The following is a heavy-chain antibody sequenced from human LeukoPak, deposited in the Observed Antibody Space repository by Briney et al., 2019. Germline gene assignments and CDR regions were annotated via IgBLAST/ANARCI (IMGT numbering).Heavy chain of an antibody. V-gene: IGHV3-7*04. CDR2: IKQDGTEK. Sequence: GGSLRLSCAASGFTFSSYWMSWVRQAPGKGLEWVAIIKQDGTEKYYVDSMKGRFTISRDNAKNSLYLQMSSLRAEDTAVYYCARGVGATHFDYWGQGTLVTVSS. CDR3: ARGVGATHFDY. CDR1: GFTFSSYW. J-gene: IGHJ4*02. D-gene: IGHD1-26*01.